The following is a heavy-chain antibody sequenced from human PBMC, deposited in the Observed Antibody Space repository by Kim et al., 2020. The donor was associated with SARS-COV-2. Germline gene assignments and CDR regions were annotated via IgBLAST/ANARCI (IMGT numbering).Heavy chain of an antibody. V-gene: IGHV1-2*06. CDR3: ARDLGGSYENYSV. J-gene: IGHJ4*02. CDR1: GYTFTGYY. CDR2: INPNSGGT. Sequence: ASVKVSCKASGYTFTGYYMHWVRQAPGQGLEWMGRINPNSGGTNYAQKFQGRVTMTRDTSISTAYMELSRLRSDDTAVYYCARDLGGSYENYSVWGQGTLVTVSS. D-gene: IGHD1-26*01.